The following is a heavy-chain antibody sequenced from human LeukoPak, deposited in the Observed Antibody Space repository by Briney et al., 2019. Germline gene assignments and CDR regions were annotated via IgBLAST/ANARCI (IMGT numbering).Heavy chain of an antibody. Sequence: PGGSLRLSCAASGFTFRTSWMSWVRQTPGKGLEWVASIKQDGSEKYYVDSVRGRFTISRDNAKNSLSLQMNSLRAEDTAVYYCARAWQWAFDIWGQGTMVTVSS. D-gene: IGHD2-8*01. J-gene: IGHJ3*02. V-gene: IGHV3-7*04. CDR3: ARAWQWAFDI. CDR2: IKQDGSEK. CDR1: GFTFRTSW.